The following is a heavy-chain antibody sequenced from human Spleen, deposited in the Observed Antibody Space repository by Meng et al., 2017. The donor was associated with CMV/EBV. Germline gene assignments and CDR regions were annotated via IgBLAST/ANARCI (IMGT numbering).Heavy chain of an antibody. Sequence: CTVSGGSISSGGSYWSWIRQHPEKGLEWIANIYYSGSTHYNPSLKRRATLSVDTSKNQFSLRLGSVTDADTAVYFCARASPGWDYCDYWGRGTLVTVSS. V-gene: IGHV4-31*03. D-gene: IGHD1-14*01. CDR1: GGSISSGGSY. CDR3: ARASPGWDYCDY. CDR2: IYYSGST. J-gene: IGHJ4*02.